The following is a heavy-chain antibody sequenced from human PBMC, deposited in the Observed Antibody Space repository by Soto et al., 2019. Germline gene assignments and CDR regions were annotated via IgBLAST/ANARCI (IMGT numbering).Heavy chain of an antibody. CDR1: GGSISSSSYY. V-gene: IGHV4-39*01. D-gene: IGHD3-22*01. J-gene: IGHJ4*02. CDR3: ARHCRYYYDSSGYYFLNYFDY. Sequence: SETLSLTCTVSGGSISSSSYYWGWIHQPPGKGLEWIGSIYYSGSTYYNPSLKSRVTISVDTSKNQFSQKLSSVTAADTAVYYCARHCRYYYDSSGYYFLNYFDYWGQGTLVTVSS. CDR2: IYYSGST.